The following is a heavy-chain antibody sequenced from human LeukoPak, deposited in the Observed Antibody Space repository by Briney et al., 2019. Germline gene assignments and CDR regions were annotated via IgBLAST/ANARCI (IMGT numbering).Heavy chain of an antibody. CDR1: GGSISTNTW. CDR3: AKHGGRYFDS. D-gene: IGHD4-23*01. CDR2: TSHDGNA. V-gene: IGHV4-4*02. Sequence: SETLSLTCAVSGGSISTNTWWSWVRQPPGKGLEWIGQTSHDGNADYTPSLKSRVTISVDKSKNQLSLKLNSVTAADSAVYYCAKHGGRYFDSWGQGTLVTVSS. J-gene: IGHJ4*02.